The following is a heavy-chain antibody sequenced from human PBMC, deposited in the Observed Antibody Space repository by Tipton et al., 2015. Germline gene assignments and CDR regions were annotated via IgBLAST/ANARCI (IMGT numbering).Heavy chain of an antibody. CDR3: VRRARRVGSHSYPYYFDY. Sequence: QLVQSGAEVKKPGESLKISCKGSGYIFTSFWIGWVRQMPGKGLEWMGTIYPGDSETRYNPSFQGQVPISADKSITTAYLQRRSLKASDTAMYYCVRRARRVGSHSYPYYFDYWGQGTLVPVSS. CDR1: GYIFTSFW. J-gene: IGHJ4*02. CDR2: IYPGDSET. V-gene: IGHV5-51*01. D-gene: IGHD1-26*01.